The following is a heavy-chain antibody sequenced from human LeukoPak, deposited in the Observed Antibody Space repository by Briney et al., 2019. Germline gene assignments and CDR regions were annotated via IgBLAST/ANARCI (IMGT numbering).Heavy chain of an antibody. CDR3: VRFSGQATSHYDSWCGQAP. Sequence: AGESLKISCKGSGYTFTTYWIGWVRQMPGKGLEWMGIIYPGDSDTTYSPSFQGQVTISVDKSISTAYMQWSSLKASDTAMYYCVRFSGQATSHYDSWCGQAPWGQGTLVTVSS. CDR2: IYPGDSDT. CDR1: GYTFTTYW. V-gene: IGHV5-51*01. J-gene: IGHJ5*02. D-gene: IGHD3-3*01.